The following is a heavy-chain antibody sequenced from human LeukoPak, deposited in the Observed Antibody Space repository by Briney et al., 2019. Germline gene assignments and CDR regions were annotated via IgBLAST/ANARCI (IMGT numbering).Heavy chain of an antibody. D-gene: IGHD5-24*01. J-gene: IGHJ4*02. Sequence: ASVTVSFKASGYTFTSYDINWVRQATGQGLEWMGWMNPNSGNTGYAQKFQGRVTMTRNTSISTAYMELSSLRSEDTAVYYCAAYEIEMATITSDYWGQGTLVTVSS. CDR2: MNPNSGNT. CDR3: AAYEIEMATITSDY. V-gene: IGHV1-8*01. CDR1: GYTFTSYD.